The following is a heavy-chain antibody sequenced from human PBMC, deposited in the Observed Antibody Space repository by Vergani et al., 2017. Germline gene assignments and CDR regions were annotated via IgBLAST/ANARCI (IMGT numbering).Heavy chain of an antibody. Sequence: QVQMVQSGSELKKPGASLKVSCKASGYTFTSYYMHWVRQAPGQGLEWMGIINPSGGSTSYAQKFQGRVTMTRDTSTSTVYMELSSLRSEDTAVYYCATGYCSSASCYDTYYYYMDVWGKGTTVTVSS. CDR1: GYTFTSYY. V-gene: IGHV1-46*03. D-gene: IGHD2-2*01. CDR2: INPSGGST. CDR3: ATGYCSSASCYDTYYYYMDV. J-gene: IGHJ6*03.